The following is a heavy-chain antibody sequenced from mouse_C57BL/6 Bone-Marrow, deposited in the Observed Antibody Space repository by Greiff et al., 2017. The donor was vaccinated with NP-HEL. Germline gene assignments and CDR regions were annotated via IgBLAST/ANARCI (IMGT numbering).Heavy chain of an antibody. V-gene: IGHV1-72*01. Sequence: VQLQQPGPELVKPGASVKLSCKASGYTFTSYWMHWVQQRPGRGLEWIGRIVPNCGGSKYNEKFKSKATLTVDKPSSTAYMQLSSLTSEDSAVYYCASGSYYGDYWGQGTTLTVSS. CDR1: GYTFTSYW. D-gene: IGHD2-10*01. CDR3: ASGSYYGDY. J-gene: IGHJ2*01. CDR2: IVPNCGGS.